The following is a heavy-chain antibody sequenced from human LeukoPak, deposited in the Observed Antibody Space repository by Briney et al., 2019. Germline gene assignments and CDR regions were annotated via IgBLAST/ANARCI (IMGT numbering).Heavy chain of an antibody. V-gene: IGHV1-18*01. Sequence: ASVKVSCKASGYTFTSYGISWVRQAAGQGLEWMGRISAYNGNTNYAQKLQGRVTMTTDTSTSTAHMELRSLRSDDTAVYYCARSGSGSYYGAFDIWGQGTMVTVSS. CDR3: ARSGSGSYYGAFDI. CDR2: ISAYNGNT. J-gene: IGHJ3*02. D-gene: IGHD3-10*01. CDR1: GYTFTSYG.